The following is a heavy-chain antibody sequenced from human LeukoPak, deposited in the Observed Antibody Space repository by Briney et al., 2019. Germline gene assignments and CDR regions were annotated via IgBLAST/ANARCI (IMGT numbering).Heavy chain of an antibody. J-gene: IGHJ4*02. CDR2: IYPGNSDT. CDR3: ARRYTIFGVVTIDY. Sequence: GGSLKIPCKGSGYSFTSYWIAWVRQMPGKGLEWMGIIYPGNSDTKYSPSFQGQVTISADKSISTAYLQWSSLKASDTAMYYCARRYTIFGVVTIDYWGQGTLVTVSS. D-gene: IGHD3-3*01. V-gene: IGHV5-51*01. CDR1: GYSFTSYW.